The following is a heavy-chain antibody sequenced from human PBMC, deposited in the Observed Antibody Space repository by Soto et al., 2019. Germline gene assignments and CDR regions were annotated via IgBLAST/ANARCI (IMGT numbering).Heavy chain of an antibody. CDR1: GGSINSGDSY. J-gene: IGHJ4*02. D-gene: IGHD2-15*01. Sequence: QVQLQESGPGLVRPSQTLSLICTVSGGSINSGDSYWNWIRQHPEKGLEWIGYINYRGSTFYNPSLKSRIIISVDTSKNQFSLKWSSVTAADTAVYYCARDAPGVAPYWGQGTLVTVSS. CDR2: INYRGST. V-gene: IGHV4-31*03. CDR3: ARDAPGVAPY.